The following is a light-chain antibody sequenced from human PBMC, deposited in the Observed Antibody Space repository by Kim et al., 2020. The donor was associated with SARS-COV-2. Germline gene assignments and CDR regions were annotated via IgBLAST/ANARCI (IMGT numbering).Light chain of an antibody. J-gene: IGKJ4*01. V-gene: IGKV3-15*01. Sequence: EVVMTQSPATLSLSPGERATLSCRASHSVSSRFAWYQQKPGQAPRLLIYDSSTRATGIPARISGSGSGTGFTLTISSLQSEDSAIYYCQQYDKWPLTFGGGTKLEI. CDR1: HSVSSR. CDR2: DSS. CDR3: QQYDKWPLT.